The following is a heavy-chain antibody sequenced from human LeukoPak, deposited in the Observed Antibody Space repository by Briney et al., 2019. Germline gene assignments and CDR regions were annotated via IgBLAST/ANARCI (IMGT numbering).Heavy chain of an antibody. CDR1: GGTFSSYA. Sequence: SVKVSCKASGGTFSSYAISWVRQAPGQGLEWMGGIIPIFGTANYAQKFQGRVTITTDESASTAYMELSSLRSEDTAVYYCARGAFEYSYGDYYYYYMDVWGKGTTVTVSS. V-gene: IGHV1-69*05. D-gene: IGHD5-18*01. CDR2: IIPIFGTA. CDR3: ARGAFEYSYGDYYYYYMDV. J-gene: IGHJ6*03.